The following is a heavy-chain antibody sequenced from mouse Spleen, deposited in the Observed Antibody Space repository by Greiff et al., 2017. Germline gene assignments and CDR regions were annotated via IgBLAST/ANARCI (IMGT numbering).Heavy chain of an antibody. CDR1: GYAFSSSW. J-gene: IGHJ1*01. D-gene: IGHD1-1*01. CDR2: IYPGDGDT. Sequence: VKLMESGPELVKPGASVKISCKASGYAFSSSWMNWVKQRPGKGLEWIGRIYPGDGDTNYNGKFKGKATLTADKSSSTAYMQLSSLTSEDSAVYFCARFIPWYFDVWGAGTTVTVSS. V-gene: IGHV1-82*01. CDR3: ARFIPWYFDV.